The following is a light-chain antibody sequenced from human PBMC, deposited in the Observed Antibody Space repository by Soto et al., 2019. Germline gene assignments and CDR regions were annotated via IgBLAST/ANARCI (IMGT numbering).Light chain of an antibody. CDR2: GAS. Sequence: VVLTQSPATLSLSPGKRATLSCRASQNISSYLIWYQQKPDQAPRLLIYGASTRATGIPDRFSGSGSGTDFTLTISRLEPEDSAVYYCQQYGSSPTWTFGQGTKVDIK. V-gene: IGKV3-20*01. CDR1: QNISSY. CDR3: QQYGSSPTWT. J-gene: IGKJ1*01.